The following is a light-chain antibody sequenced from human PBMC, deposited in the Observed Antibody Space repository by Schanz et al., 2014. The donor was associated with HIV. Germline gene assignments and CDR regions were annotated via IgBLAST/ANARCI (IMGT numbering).Light chain of an antibody. CDR3: QQFAFSSWT. CDR2: GAS. CDR1: QSVSSSY. V-gene: IGKV3-20*01. Sequence: ESVLTQSPGTLSLSPGERATLSCRASQSVSSSYLAWYQQKPGQAPRLLIYGASSRATGIPDRFSGSGFGTDFTLTISRLEPEDFAVYFCQQFAFSSWTFGQGTKIEIK. J-gene: IGKJ1*01.